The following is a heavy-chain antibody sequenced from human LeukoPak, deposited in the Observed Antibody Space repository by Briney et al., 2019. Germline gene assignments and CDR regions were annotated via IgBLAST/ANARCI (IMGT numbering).Heavy chain of an antibody. CDR1: GYTFTGYY. CDR3: ARDRVGSGWPRPYYFEK. V-gene: IGHV1-2*02. D-gene: IGHD6-19*01. J-gene: IGHJ4*02. Sequence: ASVMVSCKPSGYTFTGYYIHWTRQAPGQGLEWMGWINPNTGATISAQKFQGRVTMTRDTSINTAYMELSRLTSDDTAVYYCARDRVGSGWPRPYYFEKWGQGSLVTVSS. CDR2: INPNTGAT.